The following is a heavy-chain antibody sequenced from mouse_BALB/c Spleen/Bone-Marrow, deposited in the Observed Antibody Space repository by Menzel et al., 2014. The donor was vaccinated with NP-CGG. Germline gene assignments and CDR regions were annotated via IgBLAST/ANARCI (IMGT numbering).Heavy chain of an antibody. Sequence: QVHVKQSGPGLVQLSQSLSITCTVSGFSLTSYGVHWVRQSPGKGLEWLGVIWSGGSTDYNAAFISRLSISKDNSKSQVFFKMNSLQANDTAIYYCARGLYYDYEFAYWGQGTLVTVSA. CDR3: ARGLYYDYEFAY. V-gene: IGHV2-2*02. D-gene: IGHD2-4*01. CDR2: IWSGGST. CDR1: GFSLTSYG. J-gene: IGHJ3*01.